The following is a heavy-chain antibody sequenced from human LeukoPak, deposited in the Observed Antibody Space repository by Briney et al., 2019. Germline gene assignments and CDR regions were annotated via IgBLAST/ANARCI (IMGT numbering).Heavy chain of an antibody. CDR3: AGHHPRNTVDF. CDR1: GGSICSYY. CDR2: ISDIGSI. J-gene: IGHJ4*02. D-gene: IGHD2-8*02. V-gene: IGHV4-59*08. Sequence: TSETLSLTCTVSGGSICSYYWSWIRQPPGKGLEWIAYISDIGSINYNPSLKSRVTMSLDTSKNQFSLKLSSVTAADTAVYYCAGHHPRNTVDFWGQGTLVTVSS.